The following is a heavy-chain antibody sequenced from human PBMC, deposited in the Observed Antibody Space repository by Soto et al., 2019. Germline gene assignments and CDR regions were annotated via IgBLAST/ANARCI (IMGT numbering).Heavy chain of an antibody. D-gene: IGHD5-12*01. CDR2: ISARGGRS. Sequence: EVQLLDSGGGLVQPGGSLRLSCAASGFSFSSYAMVWVRQAPGKGLEWVSVISARGGRSYFADSVKGRFTISRDNSKNVLSLEMNSLRAEDTAIYFCAKGSIEYSASVDNWGQGTLVLVSS. CDR1: GFSFSSYA. CDR3: AKGSIEYSASVDN. J-gene: IGHJ4*02. V-gene: IGHV3-23*01.